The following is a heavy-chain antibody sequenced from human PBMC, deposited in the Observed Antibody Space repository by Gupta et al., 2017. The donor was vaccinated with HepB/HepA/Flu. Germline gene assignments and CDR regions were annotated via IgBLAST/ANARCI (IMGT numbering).Heavy chain of an antibody. J-gene: IGHJ4*02. CDR2: INHSGST. Sequence: VQLQQWGAGLLKPSETLSLTCAVYGGSFSGYYWSWIRQPPGKGLEWIGEINHSGSTNYNPSLKSRVTISGDTSKNQFSLKLSSVTAADTAVYDWARDPQYCSSTSCGDYWGQGTRVTVSA. D-gene: IGHD2-2*01. CDR3: ARDPQYCSSTSCGDY. CDR1: GGSFSGYY. V-gene: IGHV4-34*01.